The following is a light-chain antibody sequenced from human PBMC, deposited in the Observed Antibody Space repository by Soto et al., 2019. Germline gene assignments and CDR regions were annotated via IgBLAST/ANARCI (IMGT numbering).Light chain of an antibody. CDR3: SSFTITSTRV. CDR1: SSDIGAYNY. J-gene: IGLJ1*01. CDR2: EVN. Sequence: QSVLTQPASVSGSPGQSSTISCSGTSSDIGAYNYVSWYQQHPGKAPKVLIYEVNNRPSGVSDRFSGSKSDNTASLTISGLQAEDEADYYCSSFTITSTRVFGPGTKVTVL. V-gene: IGLV2-14*01.